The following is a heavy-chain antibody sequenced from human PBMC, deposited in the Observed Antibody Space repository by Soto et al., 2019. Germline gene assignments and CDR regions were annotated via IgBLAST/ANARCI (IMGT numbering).Heavy chain of an antibody. Sequence: SETLSLTCTVSGGSVSSYYWSWIRQPPGKGLEWIGYIYCSGSATYNPPLKGRVTISVDTSKNQFSLKLSSVTAADTAVYYSARRWGATGTTWFDPWGQGTLVTVSS. CDR1: GGSVSSYY. J-gene: IGHJ5*02. D-gene: IGHD1-7*01. V-gene: IGHV4-59*08. CDR2: IYCSGSA. CDR3: ARRWGATGTTWFDP.